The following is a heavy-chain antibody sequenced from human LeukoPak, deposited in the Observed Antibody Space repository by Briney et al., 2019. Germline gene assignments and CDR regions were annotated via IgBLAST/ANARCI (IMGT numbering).Heavy chain of an antibody. V-gene: IGHV4-30-4*01. D-gene: IGHD1-1*01. CDR2: IYYSGST. CDR1: GGSISSGDYY. Sequence: SETLSLTCTVSGGSISSGDYYWSWIRQPPGKGLEWIGYIYYSGSTYYNPSLKSRVTISVDTSKNQFSLKLSSVTAADTAVYYCARDGWWNDAVHAFDIWGQGTMVTVSS. CDR3: ARDGWWNDAVHAFDI. J-gene: IGHJ3*02.